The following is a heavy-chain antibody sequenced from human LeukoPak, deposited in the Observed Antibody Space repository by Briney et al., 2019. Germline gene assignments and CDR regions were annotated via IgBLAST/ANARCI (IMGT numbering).Heavy chain of an antibody. CDR2: ISYDGSNK. D-gene: IGHD6-19*01. CDR1: GLTFSSYA. CDR3: ARGKAVAFQH. V-gene: IGHV3-30*14. J-gene: IGHJ1*01. Sequence: PGRSLRLSCAASGLTFSSYAMHWVRQAPGKGLEWVAVISYDGSNKYYADSVKGRFTISRDNSKNTLYLQMNSLRAEDTAVYYCARGKAVAFQHWGQGTLVTVSS.